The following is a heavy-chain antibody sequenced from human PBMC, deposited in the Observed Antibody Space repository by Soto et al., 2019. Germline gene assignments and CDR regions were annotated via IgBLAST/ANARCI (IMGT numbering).Heavy chain of an antibody. CDR3: ARSLTGTTSFYSMDV. D-gene: IGHD1-20*01. V-gene: IGHV3-64*01. J-gene: IGHJ6*03. CDR1: GFTFSSYA. CDR2: ISSNGGRT. Sequence: GGSLRLSCAASGFTFSSYAMEWVRQAPGKGLEYVSAISSNGGRTYYAKSVKDRFTISRDNSKNTLYLQMGSLRAEDMAVYYCARSLTGTTSFYSMDVWGKGTTVTSP.